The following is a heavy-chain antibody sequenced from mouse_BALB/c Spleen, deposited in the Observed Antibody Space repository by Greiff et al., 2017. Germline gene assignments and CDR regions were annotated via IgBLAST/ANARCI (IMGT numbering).Heavy chain of an antibody. V-gene: IGHV5-6-5*01. CDR2: ISSGGST. CDR1: GFTFSSYA. J-gene: IGHJ4*01. CDR3: ERDGNDAMDY. D-gene: IGHD2-1*01. Sequence: EVKLVESGGGLVKPGGSLKLSCAASGFTFSSYAMSWVRQTPEKRLEWVASISSGGSTYYPDSVKGRFTISRDNARNILYLQMSSLRSEDTAMYYCERDGNDAMDYWGQGTSVTVSS.